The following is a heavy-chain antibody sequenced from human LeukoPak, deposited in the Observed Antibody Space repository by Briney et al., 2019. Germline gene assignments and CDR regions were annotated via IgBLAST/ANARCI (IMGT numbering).Heavy chain of an antibody. Sequence: PGRSLRLSCAASGFTFSSYAMHWVRQAPGKGLEWVAVISYDGSNKYYADSVKGRFTISRDNSKNTLYLQMNSLRAEDTAVYYCARVSTMVYYYYGMDVWGQGTTVTVSS. V-gene: IGHV3-30-3*01. CDR1: GFTFSSYA. J-gene: IGHJ6*02. D-gene: IGHD3-10*01. CDR3: ARVSTMVYYYYGMDV. CDR2: ISYDGSNK.